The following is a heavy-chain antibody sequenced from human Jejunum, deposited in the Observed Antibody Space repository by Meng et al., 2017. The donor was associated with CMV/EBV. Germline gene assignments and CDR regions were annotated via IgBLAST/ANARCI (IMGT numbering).Heavy chain of an antibody. J-gene: IGHJ4*02. V-gene: IGHV4-34*01. D-gene: IGHD2-2*01. CDR3: ARMPSNTIDY. Sequence: LTCSVYGGSLSSSAYYWSWIRQPPGKGLEWIGEINHSGIANYIPSLKSRVTTSMDTSKNQFSLKLRSVTAADTAIYFCARMPSNTIDYWGQGSLVTVSS. CDR2: INHSGIA. CDR1: GGSLSSSAYY.